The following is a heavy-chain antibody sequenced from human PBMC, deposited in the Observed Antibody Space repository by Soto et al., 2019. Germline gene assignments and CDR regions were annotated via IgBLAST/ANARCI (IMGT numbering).Heavy chain of an antibody. Sequence: LSLTCTVSGXSIGSSNFYWGWVRLPPGKGLEWIGNIYYRGRAYYNPSLQSRVTISVDTSKKQFSLRLSSVTAADTAVYYCASGTIDFWSGSRNYDYAMDVWGPGTMVTVSS. CDR3: ASGTIDFWSGSRNYDYAMDV. J-gene: IGHJ6*02. CDR1: GXSIGSSNFY. D-gene: IGHD3-3*01. V-gene: IGHV4-39*01. CDR2: IYYRGRA.